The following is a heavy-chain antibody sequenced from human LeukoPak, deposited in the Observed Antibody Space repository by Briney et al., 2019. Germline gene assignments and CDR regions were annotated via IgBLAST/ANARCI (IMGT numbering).Heavy chain of an antibody. CDR3: ARVRTAVTPYFDY. Sequence: SETLSLTCTASGGSISSYYWSWIRQPPGKGLEWIGYIYYSGSTNYNPSLKSRVTISVDTSKNQFSLKLSSVTAADTAVYYCARVRTAVTPYFDYWGQGTLVTVSS. D-gene: IGHD4-23*01. V-gene: IGHV4-59*01. J-gene: IGHJ4*02. CDR2: IYYSGST. CDR1: GGSISSYY.